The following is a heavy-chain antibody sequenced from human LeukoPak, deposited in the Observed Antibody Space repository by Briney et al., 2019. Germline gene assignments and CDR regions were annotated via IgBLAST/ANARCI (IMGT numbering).Heavy chain of an antibody. CDR3: ARENMNLFSGIAAAVDYFDY. Sequence: TSETLSLTCTVSGGSISSSSYYWGWIRQPPGKGLEWIGSIYYSGSTYYNPSLKSRVTISVDTSKNQFSLKLSSVTAADTAVYYCARENMNLFSGIAAAVDYFDYWGQGTLVTVSP. J-gene: IGHJ4*02. V-gene: IGHV4-39*07. D-gene: IGHD6-13*01. CDR1: GGSISSSSYY. CDR2: IYYSGST.